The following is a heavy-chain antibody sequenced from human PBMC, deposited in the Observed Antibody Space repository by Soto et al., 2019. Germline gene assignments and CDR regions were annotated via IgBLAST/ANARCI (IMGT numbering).Heavy chain of an antibody. D-gene: IGHD3-3*01. V-gene: IGHV4-30-4*01. J-gene: IGHJ5*02. Sequence: LSLTCTVSXGSXXSGDYSWSWVRQSPGKGLEWIGHIYNSGITYYNPSLKSRVVISIDTSRNQFSLRLNSLTAADRAVYFCARGVTVFGLVSRFWFDPWGQGTVVTVSS. CDR1: XGSXXSGDYS. CDR2: IYNSGIT. CDR3: ARGVTVFGLVSRFWFDP.